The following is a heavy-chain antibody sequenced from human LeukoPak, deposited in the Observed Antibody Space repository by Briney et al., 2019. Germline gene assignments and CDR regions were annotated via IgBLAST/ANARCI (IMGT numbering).Heavy chain of an antibody. CDR2: IYCSGST. CDR1: GGSISSGGYY. J-gene: IGHJ4*02. Sequence: SQTLSLTCTVSGGSISSGGYYWSWIRQHPGKGLEWIGYIYCSGSTYYNPSLKSRVTISVDTSKNQFSLKLSSVTAADTAVYYCARVIMSLTTFGWLDYWGQGTLVTVSS. V-gene: IGHV4-31*03. CDR3: ARVIMSLTTFGWLDY. D-gene: IGHD3-3*01.